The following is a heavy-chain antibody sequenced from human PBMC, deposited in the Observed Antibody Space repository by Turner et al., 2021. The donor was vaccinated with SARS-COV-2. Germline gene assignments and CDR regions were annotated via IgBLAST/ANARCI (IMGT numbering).Heavy chain of an antibody. CDR2: NTHIVGIA. CDR1: GCTFSRYA. CDR3: ASLYQGIAAAAISWFDP. V-gene: IGHV1-69*04. J-gene: IGHJ5*02. Sequence: QVQLVQSRSEVKKPGSSVKVSCTASGCTFSRYAISWLRQAPGQGLGWMGRNTHIVGIANYAQKFQGRVTITADKSTTTAYMELSSLRSEDTAVYYCASLYQGIAAAAISWFDPWGQGTLVTVSS. D-gene: IGHD6-13*01.